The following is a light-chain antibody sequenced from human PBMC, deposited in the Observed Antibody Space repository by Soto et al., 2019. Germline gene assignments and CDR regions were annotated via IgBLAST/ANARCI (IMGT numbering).Light chain of an antibody. Sequence: QSALTQPASVSGSPGQSITISRTGTSSDVGGYNYVSWYQQQSGKAPKLMIHEVSNRPSGVSNRFSGSKSGNTASLTISGLQAEDEADYYCASYTRTTTLVFGGGTKVTVL. CDR2: EVS. V-gene: IGLV2-14*01. J-gene: IGLJ2*01. CDR3: ASYTRTTTLV. CDR1: SSDVGGYNY.